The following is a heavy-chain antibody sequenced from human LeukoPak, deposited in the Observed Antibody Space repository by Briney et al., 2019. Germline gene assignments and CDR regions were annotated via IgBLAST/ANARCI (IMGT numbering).Heavy chain of an antibody. D-gene: IGHD5-24*01. V-gene: IGHV1-2*02. Sequence: GASVKVSCKASGYTFTGYHMHLVRQAPGQGLEWMGWIDPNSGGTNYVQKFQGRVTMTRDTSISTAYMELSRLRSDDTAVYYCAGDTGRDGYSFDYWGQGTLVPVSS. CDR1: GYTFTGYH. CDR2: IDPNSGGT. J-gene: IGHJ4*02. CDR3: AGDTGRDGYSFDY.